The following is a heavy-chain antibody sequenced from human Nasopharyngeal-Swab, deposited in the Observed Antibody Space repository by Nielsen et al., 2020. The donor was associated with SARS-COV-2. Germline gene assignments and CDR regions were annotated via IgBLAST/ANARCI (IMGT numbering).Heavy chain of an antibody. Sequence: ASVKVSCKASGYTFTNYFIHWVRKAPGQGLEWIGVITPRGGSPTYAQKFQGRVTMTSDTSTSTVYLELSSLRSEDTAVYYCPKITWFGDSSLDYWVQGTLVTVSS. CDR3: PKITWFGDSSLDY. V-gene: IGHV1-46*01. D-gene: IGHD3-10*01. CDR2: ITPRGGSP. J-gene: IGHJ4*02. CDR1: GYTFTNYF.